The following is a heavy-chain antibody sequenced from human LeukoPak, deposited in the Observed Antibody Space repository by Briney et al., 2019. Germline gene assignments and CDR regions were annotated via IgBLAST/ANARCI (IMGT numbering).Heavy chain of an antibody. CDR3: ARPRFDSWELPPEGFDP. Sequence: SVKVSCKASGGTFSSYAISWVRQAPGQGLEWMGGIIPIFGTANYAQKFQGRVTITADKSTSTAYMELSSLRSEDTAVYYCARPRFDSWELPPEGFDPWGQGTLVTVSS. J-gene: IGHJ5*02. CDR2: IIPIFGTA. CDR1: GGTFSSYA. V-gene: IGHV1-69*06. D-gene: IGHD1-26*01.